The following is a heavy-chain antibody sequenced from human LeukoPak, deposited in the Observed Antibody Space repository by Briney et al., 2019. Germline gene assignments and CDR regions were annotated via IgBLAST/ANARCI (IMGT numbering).Heavy chain of an antibody. CDR2: IYHGGIT. CDR1: GGSMRNYY. Sequence: PSETLSLTCIVSGGSMRNYYWGRIRQPPGKGPEWIGYIYHGGITRFNPSLKSRASISLDTSKNQFSLKLTSVTAADTAVYYCARSRYYYDTSGYAYWGQGTHVTVSS. V-gene: IGHV4-59*01. CDR3: ARSRYYYDTSGYAY. D-gene: IGHD3-22*01. J-gene: IGHJ4*02.